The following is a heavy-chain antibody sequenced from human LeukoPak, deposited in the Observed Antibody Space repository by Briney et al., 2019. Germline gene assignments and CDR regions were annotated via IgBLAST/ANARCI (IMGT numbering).Heavy chain of an antibody. CDR3: ARAAVAGSGYFDY. V-gene: IGHV6-1*01. J-gene: IGHJ4*02. Sequence: SQTLSLTCAISGDSVSGNRVAWNWIRQSPSRGLEWLGRTYYRSKWYNDFAPSVKSRITINPDTSKNQFSLQLNSVIPEDTAVYYCARAAVAGSGYFDYWGQGTLVTVSS. CDR2: TYYRSKWYN. D-gene: IGHD6-19*01. CDR1: GDSVSGNRVA.